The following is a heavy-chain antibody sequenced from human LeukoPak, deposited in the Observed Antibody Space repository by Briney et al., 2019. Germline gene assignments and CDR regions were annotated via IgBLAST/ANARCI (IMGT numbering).Heavy chain of an antibody. CDR3: ARDLQRNYGMDV. J-gene: IGHJ6*02. V-gene: IGHV3-21*01. CDR2: ISSSSSYI. Sequence: GGSLRLSCAASGFTSSSYTLTWVRKAPGKGLDWVSSISSSSSYIYYADSVKGRFTISRDNAKNSLYLQMNSLRAEDTAVYYCARDLQRNYGMDVWGQGTTVTVSS. CDR1: GFTSSSYT.